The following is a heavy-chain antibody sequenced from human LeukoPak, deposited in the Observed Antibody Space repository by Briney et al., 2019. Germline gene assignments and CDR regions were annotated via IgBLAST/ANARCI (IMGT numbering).Heavy chain of an antibody. CDR1: GSTFADSG. CDR3: AKDHTAKVKGTLEY. D-gene: IGHD5-18*01. V-gene: IGHV3-9*01. J-gene: IGHJ4*02. Sequence: GGSLRPSCAALGSTFADSGMPWVRHAPGKGREWVSGISWDSGRIDYADSVKGRFTISRDNATNSLYLQMDSLRAAAPALYYCAKDHTAKVKGTLEYWGQGTLGTVSS. CDR2: ISWDSGRI.